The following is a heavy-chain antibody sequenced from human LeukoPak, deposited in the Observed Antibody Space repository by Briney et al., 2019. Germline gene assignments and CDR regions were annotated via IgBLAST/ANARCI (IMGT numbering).Heavy chain of an antibody. CDR2: INHSRST. CDR3: ARGHFSSTSCYEF. J-gene: IGHJ4*02. V-gene: IGHV4-34*01. CDR1: GGSFSGDY. D-gene: IGHD2-2*01. Sequence: SETLSLTCAVYGGSFSGDYWSWGREPPGRGGEWGGEINHSRSTNYNPSLKSRVTLSVDTSKHQFSLRLTSVTAADPAMYLCARGHFSSTSCYEFWGQGTLVTAPS.